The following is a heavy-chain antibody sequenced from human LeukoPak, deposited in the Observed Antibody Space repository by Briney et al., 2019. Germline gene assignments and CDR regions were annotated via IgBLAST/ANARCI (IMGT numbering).Heavy chain of an antibody. CDR1: GFTFSRYS. CDR3: AREWQGGIAAAGTRIEGDY. CDR2: IKQDGSEK. D-gene: IGHD6-13*01. Sequence: GGSLRLSCEASGFTFSRYSMNWVRQAPGKGLEWVANIKQDGSEKNYVDSVKGRFTISRDNAENSLFLQMNSLRVEDTAVYYCAREWQGGIAAAGTRIEGDYWGQGTLVAVSS. V-gene: IGHV3-7*01. J-gene: IGHJ4*02.